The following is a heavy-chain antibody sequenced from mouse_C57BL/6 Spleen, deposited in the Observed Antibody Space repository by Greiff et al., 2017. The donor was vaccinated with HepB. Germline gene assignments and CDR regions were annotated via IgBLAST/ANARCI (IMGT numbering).Heavy chain of an antibody. CDR2: IYPGDGDT. CDR1: GYAFSSSW. Sequence: VQLQQSGPELVKPGASVKISCKASGYAFSSSWMNWVKQRPGKGLEWIGRIYPGDGDTNYNGKFKGKATLTADKSSSTAYMQLSSLTSEDSAVYFCARGYYGSSYVGFAYWGQGTLVTVSA. CDR3: ARGYYGSSYVGFAY. D-gene: IGHD1-1*01. V-gene: IGHV1-82*01. J-gene: IGHJ3*01.